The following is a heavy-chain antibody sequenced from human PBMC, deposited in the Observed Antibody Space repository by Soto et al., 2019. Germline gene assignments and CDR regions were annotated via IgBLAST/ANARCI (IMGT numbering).Heavy chain of an antibody. J-gene: IGHJ4*02. CDR2: IKSKTDGGTT. Sequence: ASGFTFSNAWMSWVRQAPGKGLEWVGRIKSKTDGGTTDYAAPVKGRFTISRDDSKNTLYLQMNSLKTEDTAVYYCTTGSYSSGWYRPYWFDYWGQGTLVTVSS. V-gene: IGHV3-15*01. CDR1: GFTFSNAW. CDR3: TTGSYSSGWYRPYWFDY. D-gene: IGHD6-19*01.